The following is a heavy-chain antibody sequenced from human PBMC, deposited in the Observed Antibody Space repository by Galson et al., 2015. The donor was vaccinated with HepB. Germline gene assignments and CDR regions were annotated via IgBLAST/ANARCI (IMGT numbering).Heavy chain of an antibody. CDR2: FSGTDAGT. V-gene: IGHV3-23*01. J-gene: IGHJ4*02. CDR1: GFTFSNYA. Sequence: SLRLSCAASGFTFSNYAMVWVRQAPGKGLEWVSGFSGTDAGTYYADSVKGRFTISRDNSKNTLYLQMSSLTAEDTAVYYCAERGSSSLFYDYWGQGTLVTVSS. D-gene: IGHD6-6*01. CDR3: AERGSSSLFYDY.